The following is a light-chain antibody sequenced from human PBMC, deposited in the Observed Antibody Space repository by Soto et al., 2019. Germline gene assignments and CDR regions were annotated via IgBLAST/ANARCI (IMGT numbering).Light chain of an antibody. CDR2: AAS. V-gene: IGKV1-6*01. J-gene: IGKJ3*01. CDR1: QGMRND. CDR3: LQKYFYPFT. Sequence: AIQMTQSPSSLSASVGDRVTITCRASQGMRNDLDWFQQKPGKAPKLLIYAASNVQSGIPARFSGSGSGTDFTLTISSLQPEDFATYYCLQKYFYPFTFGPGTKVDIK.